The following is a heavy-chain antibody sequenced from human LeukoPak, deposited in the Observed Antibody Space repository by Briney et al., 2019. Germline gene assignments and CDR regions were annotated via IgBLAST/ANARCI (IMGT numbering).Heavy chain of an antibody. V-gene: IGHV1-46*01. CDR2: INPSGGST. CDR3: ARATRSYWFDP. J-gene: IGHJ5*02. Sequence: ASVTVSCKASGYTFTGYYMHWVRQAPGQGLEWMGIINPSGGSTNYAQKFQGRVTMTRDTSTSTVYMELSSLRSEDTAVYYCARATRSYWFDPWGQGTLVTVSS. D-gene: IGHD1-1*01. CDR1: GYTFTGYY.